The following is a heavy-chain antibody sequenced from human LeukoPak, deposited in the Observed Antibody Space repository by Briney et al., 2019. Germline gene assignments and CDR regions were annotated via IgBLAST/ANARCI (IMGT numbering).Heavy chain of an antibody. D-gene: IGHD6-13*01. CDR1: GYTFTSYS. Sequence: GASVKVSCKASGYTFTSYSISWVRQAPGQGLEWMGGIIPIFGTANYAQKFQGRVTITADESTSTAYMELSSLRSEDTAVYYCARVRRIAAAGTLDYYYYYYMDVWGKGTTVTISS. J-gene: IGHJ6*03. CDR2: IIPIFGTA. CDR3: ARVRRIAAAGTLDYYYYYYMDV. V-gene: IGHV1-69*13.